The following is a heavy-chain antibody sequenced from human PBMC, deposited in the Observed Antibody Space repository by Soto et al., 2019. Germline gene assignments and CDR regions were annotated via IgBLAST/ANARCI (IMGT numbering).Heavy chain of an antibody. CDR3: AKEGGXYYDSSGSIKGLYGMDV. D-gene: IGHD3-22*01. J-gene: IGHJ6*02. V-gene: IGHV3-30*18. CDR1: GFTFSSYG. CDR2: ISYDGSNK. Sequence: GGSLRLSCAASGFTFSSYGMHWVRQAPGKGLEWVAVISYDGSNKYYADSVKGRFTISRDNSKNTLYLQMNSLRAEDTAVYYCAKEGGXYYDSSGSIKGLYGMDVWGQGTTVTVSS.